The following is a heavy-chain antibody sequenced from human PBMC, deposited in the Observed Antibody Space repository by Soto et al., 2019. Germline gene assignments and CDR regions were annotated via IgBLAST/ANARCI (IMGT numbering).Heavy chain of an antibody. CDR2: IYYSGST. J-gene: IGHJ3*02. V-gene: IGHV4-39*01. CDR1: GGSISSSSFY. Sequence: SESLSLTCTVSGGSISSSSFYWGWIRQPPGKGLEWIGSIYYSGSTYYNPSLKSRVTISVDTSKNQFSLKLSSVTAADTAVYYCARHVSKSGNGYEAADAFDIWGQGTMVTVS. CDR3: ARHVSKSGNGYEAADAFDI. D-gene: IGHD5-12*01.